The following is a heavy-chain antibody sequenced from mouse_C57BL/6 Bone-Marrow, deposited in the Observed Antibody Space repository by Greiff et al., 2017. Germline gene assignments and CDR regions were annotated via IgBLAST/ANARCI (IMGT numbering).Heavy chain of an antibody. D-gene: IGHD1-1*02. CDR3: ANDHTIYWYFDV. Sequence: VQLQQPGAELVKPGASVKVSCKASGYTFTSYWMHWVKQRPGQGLEWIGRIHPSDSDTNYNKKFKGKATLTVNKSSSTAYMQRSSLTSEDSAVYYCANDHTIYWYFDVWGTGTTVTVSS. CDR1: GYTFTSYW. CDR2: IHPSDSDT. V-gene: IGHV1-74*01. J-gene: IGHJ1*03.